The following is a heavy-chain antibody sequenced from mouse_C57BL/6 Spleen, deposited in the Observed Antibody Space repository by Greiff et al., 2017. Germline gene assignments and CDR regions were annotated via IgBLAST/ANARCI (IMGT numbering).Heavy chain of an antibody. CDR3: ARGVNWDPSFGY. CDR1: GYTFTSYW. D-gene: IGHD4-1*01. Sequence: QVQLQQPGAELVKPGASVKLSCKASGYTFTSYWMHWVKQRPGRGLEWIGRIEPNSGGTKYNEKFKSKATLTVDKPSSTAYMQLSSLTSEDSAVYYCARGVNWDPSFGYWGQGTTLTVSS. J-gene: IGHJ2*01. V-gene: IGHV1-72*01. CDR2: IEPNSGGT.